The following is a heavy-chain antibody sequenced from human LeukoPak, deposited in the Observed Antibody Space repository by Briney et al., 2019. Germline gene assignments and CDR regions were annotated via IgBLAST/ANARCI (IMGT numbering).Heavy chain of an antibody. D-gene: IGHD4-17*01. J-gene: IGHJ5*02. CDR1: GFTFDSYS. CDR2: ISGTGSKT. Sequence: PGGSLRLSCAGSGFTFDSYSMASVRQAPGKGLEWISYISGTGSKTNYADSVKGRFTISRDNAKNSLYLQMTSLRAEDTAVYFCEREAPSFGDSDGARFDPWGQGTLVTVSS. CDR3: EREAPSFGDSDGARFDP. V-gene: IGHV3-48*01.